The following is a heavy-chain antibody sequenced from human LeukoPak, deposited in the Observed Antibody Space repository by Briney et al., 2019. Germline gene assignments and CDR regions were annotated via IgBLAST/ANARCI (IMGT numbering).Heavy chain of an antibody. CDR2: IYHSGST. CDR3: ARHQGVVDL. D-gene: IGHD3-3*01. Sequence: SQTLSLTCTVSGGSISSGGYYWSWIRQPPGKGLEWIGYIYHSGSTYYNPSLKSRVTISVDTSKNQFSLKLSSVTVADTAVYYCARHQGVVDLWGRGSLVTVSS. CDR1: GGSISSGGYY. V-gene: IGHV4-30-2*01. J-gene: IGHJ2*01.